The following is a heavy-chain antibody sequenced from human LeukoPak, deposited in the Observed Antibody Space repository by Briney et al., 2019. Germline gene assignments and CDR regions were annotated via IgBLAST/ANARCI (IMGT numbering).Heavy chain of an antibody. CDR2: ISSSSSNI. CDR1: GFTFSSYS. Sequence: GGSLRLSCAASGFTFSSYSMNWVRQAPGKGLEWASSISSSSSNIYYADSVKGRFTISRDNAKNSLTLQMNSLRAEDTAVYYCAREEEYSSSSPDYWGQGTLVTVSS. J-gene: IGHJ4*02. V-gene: IGHV3-21*01. D-gene: IGHD6-6*01. CDR3: AREEEYSSSSPDY.